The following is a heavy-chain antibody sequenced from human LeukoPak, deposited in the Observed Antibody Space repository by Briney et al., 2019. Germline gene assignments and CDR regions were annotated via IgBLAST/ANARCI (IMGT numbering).Heavy chain of an antibody. CDR3: ARDSGAPVDAFDI. D-gene: IGHD6-19*01. V-gene: IGHV1-46*01. Sequence: HAASVKVSCKASGYTFTSYDINWVRQATGQGLEWMGIINPSGGSTSYAQKFQGRVTMTRDMSTSTVYMELSSLRSEDTAVYYCARDSGAPVDAFDIWGQGTMVTVSS. CDR2: INPSGGST. CDR1: GYTFTSYD. J-gene: IGHJ3*02.